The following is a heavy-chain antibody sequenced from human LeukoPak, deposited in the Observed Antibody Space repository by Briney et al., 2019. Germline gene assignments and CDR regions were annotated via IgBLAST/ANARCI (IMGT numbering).Heavy chain of an antibody. Sequence: PGRSLRLSCAASGFTFSSYGMHWVRQAPGKGLEWVAVIWYDGSNKYYADSVKGRFTISRDNAKNTLYLQMNNLRADDTAVYYCAGGRLVATSKAVAIDYWGQGTLVTVSS. CDR3: AGGRLVATSKAVAIDY. V-gene: IGHV3-33*03. J-gene: IGHJ4*02. CDR2: IWYDGSNK. CDR1: GFTFSSYG. D-gene: IGHD5-12*01.